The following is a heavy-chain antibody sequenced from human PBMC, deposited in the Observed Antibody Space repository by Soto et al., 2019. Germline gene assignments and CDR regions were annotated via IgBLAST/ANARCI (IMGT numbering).Heavy chain of an antibody. J-gene: IGHJ6*02. Sequence: SETLSLTCTVSGGSITGYYWSWIRQPPGKGLEWIGYMYNTGSTVYNPSFKSRVTISVDTSKNQFSLKLNSVTAADTAVYYCARDLWGYCGTDCYPLDVWGQGTTVTVS. V-gene: IGHV4-59*01. D-gene: IGHD2-21*02. CDR3: ARDLWGYCGTDCYPLDV. CDR2: MYNTGST. CDR1: GGSITGYY.